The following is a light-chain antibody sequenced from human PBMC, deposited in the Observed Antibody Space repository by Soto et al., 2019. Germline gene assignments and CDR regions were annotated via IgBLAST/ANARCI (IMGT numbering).Light chain of an antibody. CDR1: QSVSRN. V-gene: IGKV3-15*01. CDR3: QQYSGWFT. CDR2: GAS. Sequence: EIVMTQSPATLSVSPGESATLSCRASQSVSRNLAWYQQKPGQAPRLLIYGASTRATAIAARFSGSGSGTEFTLTISSLQSEDFAVYYCQQYSGWFTFGQGTKLAIK. J-gene: IGKJ2*01.